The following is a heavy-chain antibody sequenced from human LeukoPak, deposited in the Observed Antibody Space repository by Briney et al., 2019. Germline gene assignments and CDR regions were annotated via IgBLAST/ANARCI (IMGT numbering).Heavy chain of an antibody. J-gene: IGHJ3*02. CDR1: GYSFSTYR. Sequence: GESLKISCQGSGYSFSTYRISWVRQMPGKGLEWMGKTDPSDFYTGYSPSFQGHVTISADTSINTAFLEWSSLKTSDTAIYYCASSIAAAGIGQNTFDIWGQGTVVAVSS. CDR3: ASSIAAAGIGQNTFDI. CDR2: TDPSDFYT. V-gene: IGHV5-10-1*01. D-gene: IGHD6-13*01.